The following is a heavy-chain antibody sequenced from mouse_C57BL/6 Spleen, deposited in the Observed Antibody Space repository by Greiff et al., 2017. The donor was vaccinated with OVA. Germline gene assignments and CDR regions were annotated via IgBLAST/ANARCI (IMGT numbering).Heavy chain of an antibody. J-gene: IGHJ3*01. V-gene: IGHV1-15*01. CDR1: GYTFTDYE. CDR2: IDPETGGT. CDR3: TRGSYYEGFAY. Sequence: QVQLQQSGAELVRPGASVTLSCKASGYTFTDYEMHWVKQTPVHGLEWIGAIDPETGGTAYNQKFKGKAILTADKSSSTAYMELRSLTSEDSAFYYCTRGSYYEGFAYWGQGTLVTVSA. D-gene: IGHD2-4*01.